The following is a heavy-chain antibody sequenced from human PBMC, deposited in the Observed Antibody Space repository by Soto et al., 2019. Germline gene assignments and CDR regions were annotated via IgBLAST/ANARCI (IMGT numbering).Heavy chain of an antibody. CDR3: ARGRFGEIHDY. J-gene: IGHJ4*02. Sequence: TLSVTCTVSGGSISSSSYYWSWLRQPPGKGLEWIGYIFYSGSTYYNPSLKSRVTISVDTSKNQFSLKLSSVTAADTAVYYCARGRFGEIHDYWGQGTLVTVSS. D-gene: IGHD3-10*01. CDR1: GGSISSSSYY. CDR2: IFYSGST. V-gene: IGHV4-30-4*01.